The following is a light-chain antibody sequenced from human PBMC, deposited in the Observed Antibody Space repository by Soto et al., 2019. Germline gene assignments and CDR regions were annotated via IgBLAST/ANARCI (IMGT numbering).Light chain of an antibody. CDR3: QQYNNWPPIT. Sequence: EIVMTQSAATLSVSPGERATLSCRASQSISSNLAWYQQKPGQAPRLLIYDASNRATDIPARFSGSGCGTDFTLTISSLEPGDFAVYYCQQYNNWPPITFGQGTRLEIK. J-gene: IGKJ5*01. CDR1: QSISSN. V-gene: IGKV3D-15*01. CDR2: DAS.